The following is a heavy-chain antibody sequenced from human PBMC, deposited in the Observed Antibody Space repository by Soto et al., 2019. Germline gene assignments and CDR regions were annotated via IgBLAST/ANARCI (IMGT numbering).Heavy chain of an antibody. V-gene: IGHV4-4*02. D-gene: IGHD3-9*01. CDR1: GGSISSSHW. CDR2: ISHGGTS. Sequence: QVQLQESGPGLVKPSGTLSLTCAVSGGSISSSHWWTWVRQSPGKGLEYIGEISHGGTSNSNPSLKSRVTVSVDKSKNHFSLTLTSVTAADTAVYYCARVVLTITRGAFDAWGQGTLVIVSS. J-gene: IGHJ3*01. CDR3: ARVVLTITRGAFDA.